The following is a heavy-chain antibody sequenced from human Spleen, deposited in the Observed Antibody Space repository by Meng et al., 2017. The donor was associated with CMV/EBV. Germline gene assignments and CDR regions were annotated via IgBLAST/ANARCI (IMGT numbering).Heavy chain of an antibody. Sequence: GGSLRLSCAASGFIFSDYYMSWVRQAPGKGLEWVSAISGSGGSTYYADSVKGRFTISRDNSKNTLYLQMNSLRAEDTAVYYCAKQGDTAMARIDYWGQGTLVTVSS. V-gene: IGHV3-23*01. CDR2: ISGSGGST. CDR1: GFIFSDYY. D-gene: IGHD5-18*01. CDR3: AKQGDTAMARIDY. J-gene: IGHJ4*02.